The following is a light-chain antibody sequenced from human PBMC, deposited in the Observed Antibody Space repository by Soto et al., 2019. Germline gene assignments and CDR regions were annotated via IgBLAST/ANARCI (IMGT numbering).Light chain of an antibody. CDR2: DVS. Sequence: QSALTQPASVSGSPGQSVTISCAGTSSDVGGYNFVSWYQQHPGKAPQLMIYDVSSRPSGVSNRFSGSKSGHTASLTISGLQAEDEADYYCSSYTSSYTYVFGTGTKLTVL. J-gene: IGLJ1*01. CDR1: SSDVGGYNF. V-gene: IGLV2-14*03. CDR3: SSYTSSYTYV.